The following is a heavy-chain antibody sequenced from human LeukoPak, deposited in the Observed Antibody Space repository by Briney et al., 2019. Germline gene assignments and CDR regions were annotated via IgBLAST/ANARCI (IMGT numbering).Heavy chain of an antibody. V-gene: IGHV1-69*04. J-gene: IGHJ6*02. CDR3: ARAPSSSWYGYGMDV. D-gene: IGHD6-13*01. CDR1: GGTFSSYA. Sequence: SVKVSCKASGGTFSSYAISWVRQAPGQGLEWMGRIIPILGIANYAQKFQGRVTITADKSTSTAYMELSSLRSEDTAVYYCARAPSSSWYGYGMDVWGQGTTVTVSS. CDR2: IIPILGIA.